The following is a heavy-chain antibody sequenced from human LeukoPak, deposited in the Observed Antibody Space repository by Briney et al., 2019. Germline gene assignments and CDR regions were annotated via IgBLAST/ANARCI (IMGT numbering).Heavy chain of an antibody. D-gene: IGHD3-3*01. CDR2: IIPIFGTA. Sequence: ASVKVSCTASGGTFSSYAISWVRQAPGQGLEWVGGIIPIFGTANYAQKFQGRVTITADESTSTAYMELSSLRSEDTAVYYCATQITIFGVVARFDPWGQGTLVTVSS. CDR3: ATQITIFGVVARFDP. J-gene: IGHJ5*02. V-gene: IGHV1-69*13. CDR1: GGTFSSYA.